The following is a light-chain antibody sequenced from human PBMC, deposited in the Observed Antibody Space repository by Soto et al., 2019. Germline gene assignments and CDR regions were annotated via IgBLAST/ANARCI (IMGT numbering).Light chain of an antibody. CDR3: QQTYSTPRT. V-gene: IGKV1-39*01. CDR1: QSISSY. J-gene: IGKJ1*01. CDR2: TAS. Sequence: EIPRTQSPSFLSASVGDRVAITCRASQSISSYLNWYQQKPGKDPKLLIYTASSLQSGVPSRFSGSGSGTDFTLTISSLQPEDFANYYCQQTYSTPRTFGQGTTVEIK.